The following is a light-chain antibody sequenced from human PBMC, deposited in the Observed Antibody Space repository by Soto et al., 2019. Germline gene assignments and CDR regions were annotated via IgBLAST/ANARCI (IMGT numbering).Light chain of an antibody. Sequence: QSALTQPPSASGSPGQSVTISCTGAHSDFGGYNYVSWYQQHPGKAPKLMIFEVNKRPSGVPDRFSVSKFGNTASLTVSGLQAEDEADYYCSSYAGSNNVVFGGGTKLTVL. CDR2: EVN. V-gene: IGLV2-8*01. CDR3: SSYAGSNNVV. CDR1: HSDFGGYNY. J-gene: IGLJ2*01.